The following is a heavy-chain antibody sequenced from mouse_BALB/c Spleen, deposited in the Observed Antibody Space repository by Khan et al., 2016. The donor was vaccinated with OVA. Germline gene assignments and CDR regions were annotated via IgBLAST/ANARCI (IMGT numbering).Heavy chain of an antibody. CDR2: IWAGGST. Sequence: QVQLKESGPGLVAPSQSLSITCTVSGFSLTSYCVHWVRQPPGKGLEWLGVIWAGGSTNYNSAPMSGLSSIKDTSNSPDFFKLHSLHTDDTATYLCARDYGNYVEYFDVWGAGTTVTVSS. V-gene: IGHV2-9*02. CDR1: GFSLTSYC. CDR3: ARDYGNYVEYFDV. D-gene: IGHD2-1*01. J-gene: IGHJ1*01.